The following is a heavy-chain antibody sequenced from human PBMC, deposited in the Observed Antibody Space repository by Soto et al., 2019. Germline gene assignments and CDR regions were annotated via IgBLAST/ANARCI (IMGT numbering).Heavy chain of an antibody. D-gene: IGHD3-3*01. CDR1: GFRLDDYN. CDR2: ITWNGGNT. V-gene: IGHV3-43*01. CDR3: ARETLSFGSALDV. J-gene: IGHJ6*02. Sequence: GGSLRLSCAASGFRLDDYNMHWVRQAPGRVLEWVSLITWNGGNTYYADSVKGRFTISRDGTTQSVSLQMTGLKREDTGLYYCARETLSFGSALDVWGQGTTVTVSS.